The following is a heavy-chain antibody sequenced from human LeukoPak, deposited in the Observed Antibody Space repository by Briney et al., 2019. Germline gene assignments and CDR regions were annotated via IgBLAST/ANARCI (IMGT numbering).Heavy chain of an antibody. CDR1: GFTFSSYA. J-gene: IGHJ4*02. Sequence: GGSLRLSFAASGFTFSSYAMHWVRQAPGKGLEWVAVISYDGSNKYYADSVKGRFTISRDNSKNTLYLQMNSLRAEDTAVYYCARGTPITMVRGVIKAYFDYWGQGTLVTVSS. V-gene: IGHV3-30-3*01. CDR2: ISYDGSNK. CDR3: ARGTPITMVRGVIKAYFDY. D-gene: IGHD3-10*01.